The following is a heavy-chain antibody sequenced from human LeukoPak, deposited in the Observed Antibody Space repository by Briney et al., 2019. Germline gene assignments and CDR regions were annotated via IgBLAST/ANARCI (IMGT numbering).Heavy chain of an antibody. V-gene: IGHV4-39*07. D-gene: IGHD6-13*01. Sequence: PSETLSLTCTVSGGSISSSSYYWGWIRQPPGKGLEWIGSIYYSGSTYYNPSLKSRVTISVDTSKNQFSLKLSSVTAADTAVYYCARSSSWEYSDCWGQGTLVTVSS. J-gene: IGHJ4*02. CDR1: GGSISSSSYY. CDR3: ARSSSWEYSDC. CDR2: IYYSGST.